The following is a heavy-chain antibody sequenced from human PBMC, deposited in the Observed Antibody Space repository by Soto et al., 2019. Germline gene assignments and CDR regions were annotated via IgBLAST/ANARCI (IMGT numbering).Heavy chain of an antibody. CDR1: GGSITSSSHY. CDR3: ARRFEYFHH. Sequence: QLQLQELGPGLVKPSETLSLTCTVSGGSITSSSHYWGWIRQPPGKGLEWIGSIYYSGSTYYNPSLQSRVTISVDTSKNQFSLKLSSVTAADTAVYYCARRFEYFHHWGQGTLVTVSS. V-gene: IGHV4-39*01. J-gene: IGHJ1*01. CDR2: IYYSGST.